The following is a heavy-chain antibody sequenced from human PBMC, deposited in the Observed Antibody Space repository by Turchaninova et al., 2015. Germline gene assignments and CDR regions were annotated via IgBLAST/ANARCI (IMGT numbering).Heavy chain of an antibody. V-gene: IGHV4-38-2*01. D-gene: IGHD3-10*01. J-gene: IGHJ4*02. CDR1: GYSISSVFY. Sequence: QVQLQESGPGLVKPSEALSLTCAVSGYSISSVFYWTWLRQPPGKGLAWVGHIFHSGNTYYTPSLKSRVTMSVDTSKNQFSLKLTSVTAADTAVYYCARQSSSGIDYWGQGTLVTVSS. CDR2: IFHSGNT. CDR3: ARQSSSGIDY.